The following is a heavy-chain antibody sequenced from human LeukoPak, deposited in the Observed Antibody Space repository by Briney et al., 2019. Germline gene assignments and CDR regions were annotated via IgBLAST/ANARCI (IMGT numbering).Heavy chain of an antibody. J-gene: IGHJ6*02. CDR2: INPNSGGT. CDR3: ASTDTAMDSYYYYGMDV. V-gene: IGHV1-2*02. D-gene: IGHD5-18*01. Sequence: GASVKVSCKASGYTFTGYYMHWVRQAPGQGLEGMGWINPNSGGTNYAQKFKGRVTMPRYTSISTAYMELSRLRSDDTAVYYCASTDTAMDSYYYYGMDVWGQGTTVTVSS. CDR1: GYTFTGYY.